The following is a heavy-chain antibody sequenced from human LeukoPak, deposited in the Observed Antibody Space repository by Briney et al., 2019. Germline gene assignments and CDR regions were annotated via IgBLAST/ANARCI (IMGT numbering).Heavy chain of an antibody. CDR3: ARGRAYSSGWYQGS. Sequence: GASVKVSCKASGYTFTGYYMHWVRQAPGQGLEWMGWVNPNSGGTNYAQKFQGRVTMTRDTSISTAYMELSRLRSDDTAVYYCARGRAYSSGWYQGSWGQGTLVTVSS. CDR2: VNPNSGGT. V-gene: IGHV1-2*02. D-gene: IGHD6-19*01. J-gene: IGHJ5*02. CDR1: GYTFTGYY.